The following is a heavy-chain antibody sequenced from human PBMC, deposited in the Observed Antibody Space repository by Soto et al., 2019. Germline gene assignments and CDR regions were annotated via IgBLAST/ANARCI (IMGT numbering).Heavy chain of an antibody. CDR1: GYTFTSYG. J-gene: IGHJ2*01. CDR3: VRDPGFLLYGVLPQYFDL. V-gene: IGHV1-18*01. Sequence: QVQLLQSGAEVKKPGASVKVSCKASGYTFTSYGITWVRQAPGQGLEWMGGISAYNGNTNYAQKLQGRVTMTTDTCTSTAYIELRSLRSDDTAVYYCVRDPGFLLYGVLPQYFDLWGRGTLVTGSS. CDR2: ISAYNGNT. D-gene: IGHD4-17*01.